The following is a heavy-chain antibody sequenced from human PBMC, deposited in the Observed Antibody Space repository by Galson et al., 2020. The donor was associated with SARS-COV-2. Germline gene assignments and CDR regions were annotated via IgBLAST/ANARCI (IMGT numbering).Heavy chain of an antibody. CDR1: GFTFSSYG. D-gene: IGHD2-15*01. CDR2: IWYDGSNK. CDR3: ARGPHCSGGSCSNDAFDI. V-gene: IGHV3-33*01. J-gene: IGHJ3*02. Sequence: GGSLRLSCAASGFTFSSYGMHWVRQAPGKGLEWVAVIWYDGSNKYYADSVKGRFTISRDNSKNTLYLQMNSLRAEDTAVYYCARGPHCSGGSCSNDAFDIWGQGTMVTVSS.